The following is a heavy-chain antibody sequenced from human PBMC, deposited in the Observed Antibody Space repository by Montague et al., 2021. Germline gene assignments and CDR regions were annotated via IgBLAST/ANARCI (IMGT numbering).Heavy chain of an antibody. J-gene: IGHJ5*02. D-gene: IGHD3-10*01. CDR1: SGSIFHAH. V-gene: IGHV4-59*08. CDR3: AKQDYFVSGTSYKGFDP. Sequence: SETLSLTCTVSSGSIFHAHWSWVRQPPGKGLEWLGSMFYGGATSNNPSLKSRVTMSIDTSTNQFSLKLSFVTAADTAVYYCAKQDYFVSGTSYKGFDPWGQGILGNVSS. CDR2: MFYGGAT.